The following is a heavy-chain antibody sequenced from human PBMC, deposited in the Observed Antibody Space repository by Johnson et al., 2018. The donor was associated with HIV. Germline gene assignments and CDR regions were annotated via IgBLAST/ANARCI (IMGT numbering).Heavy chain of an antibody. CDR3: ASQFAGKNWSPVAFEI. J-gene: IGHJ3*02. Sequence: QLVESGGGVVQPGRSLRLSCAASGITFSASAMHWIRQAPGQGLQWVSFISYDGANKDYADTVKGRFTISRDYVKNTLYLHMNSLTTEDTAIYFCASQFAGKNWSPVAFEIWGQGTMVTVSS. CDR2: ISYDGANK. CDR1: GITFSASA. D-gene: IGHD1-1*01. V-gene: IGHV3-30*17.